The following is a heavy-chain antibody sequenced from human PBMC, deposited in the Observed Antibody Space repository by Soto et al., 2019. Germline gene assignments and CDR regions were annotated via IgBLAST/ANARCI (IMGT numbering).Heavy chain of an antibody. CDR3: AKEGTRIRWLQHGPLAY. V-gene: IGHV3-74*01. Sequence: PGGSLRLSCAASGFTFSSYWMHWVRQAPGKGLVWVSRINSDGSSTSYADSVKGRFTISRDNAKNTLYLQMNSLRAEDTAVYYCAKEGTRIRWLQHGPLAYWGQGTLVTVSS. D-gene: IGHD5-12*01. CDR1: GFTFSSYW. J-gene: IGHJ4*02. CDR2: INSDGSST.